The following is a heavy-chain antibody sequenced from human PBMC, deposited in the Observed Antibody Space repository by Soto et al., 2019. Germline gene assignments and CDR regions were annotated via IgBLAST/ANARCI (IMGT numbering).Heavy chain of an antibody. Sequence: QVQLVQSGAEVKRPGASVKVSCKASGYTLTDNYMHWVREAPGQGLEWMGRINPNGGTNSAQKFQGRVTMTRDPSISTAYMELSRLRSDDTAVYYCARSLTTLTTLLDYWGQGTLVTVSS. CDR1: GYTLTDNY. V-gene: IGHV1-2*06. J-gene: IGHJ4*02. CDR2: INPNGGT. D-gene: IGHD4-17*01. CDR3: ARSLTTLTTLLDY.